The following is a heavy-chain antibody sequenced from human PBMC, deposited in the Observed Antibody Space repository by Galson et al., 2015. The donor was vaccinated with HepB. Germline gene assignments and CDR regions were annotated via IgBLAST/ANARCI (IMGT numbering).Heavy chain of an antibody. CDR1: GFTFSIYS. Sequence: SLRLSCAASGFTFSIYSMNWVRQAPGKGLEWVSCISSSSSYMSYADSVKGRFTISRDNAENSLYLQMNSLRAEDTAVYYCAREGSGYDLNHWGQGTLVTVSS. J-gene: IGHJ4*02. CDR2: ISSSSSYM. CDR3: AREGSGYDLNH. V-gene: IGHV3-21*01. D-gene: IGHD5-12*01.